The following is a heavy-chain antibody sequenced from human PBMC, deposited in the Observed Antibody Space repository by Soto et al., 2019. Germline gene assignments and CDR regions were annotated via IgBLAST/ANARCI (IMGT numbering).Heavy chain of an antibody. Sequence: VQLVESGGGLVQPGGSLRLSCAASGFTFSSYWMHWVRQAPGKGLVWVSRINSDGSSTSYADSVKGRFTISRDNAKNTLYLQMNSLRAEDTAVYYCARAVRYCSGGSCYSNWFDPWGQGTLVTVSS. CDR2: INSDGSST. CDR1: GFTFSSYW. J-gene: IGHJ5*02. CDR3: ARAVRYCSGGSCYSNWFDP. V-gene: IGHV3-74*01. D-gene: IGHD2-15*01.